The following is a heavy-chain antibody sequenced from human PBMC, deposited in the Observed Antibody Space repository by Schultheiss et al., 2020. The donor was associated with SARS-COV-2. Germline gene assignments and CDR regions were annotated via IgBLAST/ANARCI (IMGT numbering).Heavy chain of an antibody. D-gene: IGHD3-10*01. V-gene: IGHV4-31*01. CDR2: IYYSGST. J-gene: IGHJ5*02. CDR1: GGSISSGGYY. Sequence: SQTLSLTCTVSGGSISSGGYYWSWIRQHPGKGLEWIGYIYYSGSTYYNPSLKSLVTISVDTSKNQFSLNLSSVTAADTAVYYCARDRGGGWFDPWGQGTLVTVSS. CDR3: ARDRGGGWFDP.